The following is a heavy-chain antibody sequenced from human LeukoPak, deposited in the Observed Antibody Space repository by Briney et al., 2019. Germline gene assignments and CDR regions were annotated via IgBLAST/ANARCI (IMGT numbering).Heavy chain of an antibody. CDR2: IKNDGRST. CDR1: GFTFNRYW. Sequence: PGGSLRLSCGASGFTFNRYWMHWVRQAPGKGLVWVSRIKNDGRSTSYADSVKGRFTISRDNAKNTVYLQMNSLRAEDTVMYYCATEAGAAPDWYFDLWGRGTLVTVSS. D-gene: IGHD6-19*01. J-gene: IGHJ2*01. CDR3: ATEAGAAPDWYFDL. V-gene: IGHV3-74*01.